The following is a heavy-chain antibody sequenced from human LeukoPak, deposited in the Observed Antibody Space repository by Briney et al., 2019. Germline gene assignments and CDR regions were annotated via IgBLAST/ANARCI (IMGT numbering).Heavy chain of an antibody. CDR3: ARDREDYDSSGYYYDY. Sequence: ASVKVSCKASGYTFTSYYMHWVRQAPGQGLEWMGIINPSGGSTSYAQKFQGRVTMTRDMSTSTVYMEPSSLRSEDTAVYYCARDREDYDSSGYYYDYWGQGTLVTVSS. CDR2: INPSGGST. J-gene: IGHJ4*02. D-gene: IGHD3-22*01. V-gene: IGHV1-46*01. CDR1: GYTFTSYY.